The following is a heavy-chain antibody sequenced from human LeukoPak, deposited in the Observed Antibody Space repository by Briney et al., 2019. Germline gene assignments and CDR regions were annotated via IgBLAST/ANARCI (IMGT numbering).Heavy chain of an antibody. J-gene: IGHJ4*02. CDR2: ISDDGSHK. V-gene: IGHV3-30*18. CDR3: AKEYDSGGYGANFDY. D-gene: IGHD3-10*01. Sequence: GRSLRLSCAASGFTFSSYGMHWVRQAPGKGLEWVAGISDDGSHKYYGDSVKGRLTISRDNSRSMVYLQVNSLRAEDTAVYYCAKEYDSGGYGANFDYWGQGTLVTVSS. CDR1: GFTFSSYG.